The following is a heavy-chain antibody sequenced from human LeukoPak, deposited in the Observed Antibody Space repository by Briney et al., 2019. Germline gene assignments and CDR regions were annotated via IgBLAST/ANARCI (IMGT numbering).Heavy chain of an antibody. CDR3: ARRQYSSSWYYFDY. D-gene: IGHD6-13*01. CDR2: IYPGASDT. CDR1: GYSFTSYW. V-gene: IGHV5-51*01. Sequence: GGSLQISWKGSGYSFTSYWIGWVRPLPGKGLEWRGIIYPGASDTRYSPSFQGQVTISADKSISTAYLQWSSLKASDTAMYYCARRQYSSSWYYFDYWGQGTLVTVSS. J-gene: IGHJ4*02.